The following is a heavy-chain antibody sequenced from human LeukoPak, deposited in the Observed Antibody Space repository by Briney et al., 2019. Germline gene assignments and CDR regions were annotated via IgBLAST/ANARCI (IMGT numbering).Heavy chain of an antibody. CDR3: ARDLDYYDSSGYYPGY. CDR2: ISYDGSNK. D-gene: IGHD3-22*01. J-gene: IGHJ4*02. CDR1: GFTFSSYA. V-gene: IGHV3-30*04. Sequence: RSGGSLRLSCAASGFTFSSYAMHWVRQAPGKGLEWVAVISYDGSNKYYADSVKGRFTISRDNSKNTLYLQMNSLRAEDTAVYYCARDLDYYDSSGYYPGYWGQGTLVTVSS.